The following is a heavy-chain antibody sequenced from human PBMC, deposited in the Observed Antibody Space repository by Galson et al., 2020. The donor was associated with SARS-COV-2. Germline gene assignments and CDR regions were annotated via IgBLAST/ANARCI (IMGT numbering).Heavy chain of an antibody. CDR3: ARGTYDILTGYRADDAFDI. Sequence: ASVKVSCKASGYTFTGYYMHWVRQAPGHGIEWMGWINPNSGGTNYAQKFQGRVTMTRDTSLSTAYMELSRLRSDDTAVYYCARGTYDILTGYRADDAFDIWGQGTMVTVSS. D-gene: IGHD3-9*01. CDR2: INPNSGGT. V-gene: IGHV1-2*02. CDR1: GYTFTGYY. J-gene: IGHJ3*02.